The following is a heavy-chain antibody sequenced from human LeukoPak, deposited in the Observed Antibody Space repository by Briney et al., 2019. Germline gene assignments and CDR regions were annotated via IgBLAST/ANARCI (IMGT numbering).Heavy chain of an antibody. V-gene: IGHV3-53*01. CDR2: FYRGDTT. D-gene: IGHD6-13*01. J-gene: IGHJ5*02. CDR3: AKDGIAAAGTPFDP. CDR1: GFSVSSSY. Sequence: GGSLRLSCAASGFSVSSSYMYWVRQAPGKGLEWVSFFYRGDTTYYAESVRGRFTISRDNSKNTLYLLMNSLIPEDTAVYYCAKDGIAAAGTPFDPWGQGTLVTVSS.